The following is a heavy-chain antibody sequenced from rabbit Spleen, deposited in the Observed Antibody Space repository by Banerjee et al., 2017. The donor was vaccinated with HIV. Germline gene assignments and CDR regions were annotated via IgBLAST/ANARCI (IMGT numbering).Heavy chain of an antibody. Sequence: QEQLVESGGGLVQPGGSLKLSCKASGFDFSRYGVSWVRQAPGKGLEWIGYIDPVFGITYYANWVNGRFTISSHNAQNTLFLQLNSLTAADTATYFCVREVAAKFNLWGQGTLVTVS. J-gene: IGHJ4*01. CDR2: IDPVFGIT. D-gene: IGHD4-1*01. V-gene: IGHV1S47*01. CDR1: GFDFSRYG. CDR3: VREVAAKFNL.